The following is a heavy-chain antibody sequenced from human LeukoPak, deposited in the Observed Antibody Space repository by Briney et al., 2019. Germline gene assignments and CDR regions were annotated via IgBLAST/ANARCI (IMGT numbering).Heavy chain of an antibody. CDR2: IYYSGST. CDR3: ARHERDCSGGSCYSNWFDP. CDR1: GGSISSSSYY. J-gene: IGHJ5*02. V-gene: IGHV4-39*01. D-gene: IGHD2-15*01. Sequence: SETLSLTCTVSGGSISSSSYYWGWIRQPPGKGLEWIGSIYYSGSTYYNPSLKGRVTISVDTSKNQFSLKLSSVTAADTAVYYCARHERDCSGGSCYSNWFDPWGQGTLVTVSS.